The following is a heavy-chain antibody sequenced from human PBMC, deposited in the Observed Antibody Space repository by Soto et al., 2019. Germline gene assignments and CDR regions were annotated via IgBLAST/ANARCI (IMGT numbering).Heavy chain of an antibody. CDR1: GYTFTSYD. J-gene: IGHJ4*02. CDR3: ARLHISNYDFWSGYRGGYYFDY. D-gene: IGHD3-3*01. Sequence: VASVKVSCKASGYTFTSYDINWVRQATGQGLEWMGWMNPNSGNTGYAQKFQGRVTMTRNTSISTAYMELSSLRSEDTAVYYCARLHISNYDFWSGYRGGYYFDYWGQGTLVTVSS. CDR2: MNPNSGNT. V-gene: IGHV1-8*01.